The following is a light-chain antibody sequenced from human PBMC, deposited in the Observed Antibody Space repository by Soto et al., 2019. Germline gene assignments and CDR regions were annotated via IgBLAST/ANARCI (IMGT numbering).Light chain of an antibody. CDR1: SSDIGTNY. J-gene: IGLJ1*01. CDR2: RNN. Sequence: QCVLTQPPSVSGTPGQWITISCSGSSSDIGTNYVYWYQQLPGAAPKLLIYRNNQRPSGVPDRFSGSKSGTSASLAISGLRSEDEAEYHCAGWDDSLSGFYVFGTGTKVTVL. V-gene: IGLV1-47*01. CDR3: AGWDDSLSGFYV.